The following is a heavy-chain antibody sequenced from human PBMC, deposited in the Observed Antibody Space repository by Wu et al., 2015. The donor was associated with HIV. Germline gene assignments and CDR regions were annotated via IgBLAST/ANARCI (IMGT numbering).Heavy chain of an antibody. CDR1: GYTFTSYG. J-gene: IGHJ6*03. Sequence: QVQLVQSGAEVKKPGASVKVSCKASGYTFTSYGISWVRQAPGQGLEWMGWISAYNGNTNYAQKLQGRVTMTTDTSTSTAYMELRSLRSDDTAVCYCARQLIGYCTNGVCYTYYMDVWGKGTTVTVSS. V-gene: IGHV1-18*01. CDR2: ISAYNGNT. CDR3: ARQLIGYCTNGVCYTYYMDV. D-gene: IGHD2-8*01.